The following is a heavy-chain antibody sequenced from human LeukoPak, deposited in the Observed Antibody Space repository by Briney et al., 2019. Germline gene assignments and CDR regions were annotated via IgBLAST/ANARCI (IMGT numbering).Heavy chain of an antibody. V-gene: IGHV1-18*01. CDR2: ISAYYDKT. CDR1: AYNFTNSG. D-gene: IGHD5-12*01. CDR3: AKSGAATISKGFDS. J-gene: IGHJ4*02. Sequence: VSVTVSCKASAYNFTNSGISWVRQAPGQGLEWMGWISAYYDKTYYAQKFRDRVTMTTDRSTSTAYMDLRSLKSDDTAVYYCAKSGAATISKGFDSWGQGTLVTVSS.